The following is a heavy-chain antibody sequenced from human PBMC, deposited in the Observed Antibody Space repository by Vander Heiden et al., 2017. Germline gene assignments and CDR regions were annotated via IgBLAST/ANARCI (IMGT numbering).Heavy chain of an antibody. Sequence: EVQLVESGGGLVKPGGSLRLSCAASGFPFSIYTMHWGRQAPGKGLEWVSSISSSSSDIYYADSVKGRFTISRDNAKNSLYLQMNSLRADDTAVYYCACDSSSWYPGDYWGQGTLVTVSS. CDR1: GFPFSIYT. J-gene: IGHJ4*02. D-gene: IGHD6-13*01. CDR3: ACDSSSWYPGDY. CDR2: ISSSSSDI. V-gene: IGHV3-21*01.